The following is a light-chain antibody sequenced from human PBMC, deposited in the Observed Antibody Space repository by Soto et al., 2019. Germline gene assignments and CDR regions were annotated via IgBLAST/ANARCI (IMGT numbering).Light chain of an antibody. CDR3: ATWDDTLYG. J-gene: IGLJ1*01. CDR2: TND. Sequence: QSVLTQPPSASGTPGQRVTLSCSGGSSDIGSNTVNWYQQLPGTAPKFLIYTNDQRPPGVPERFSGSKSVTSASLAISGLQSEDEADYYCATWDDTLYGFGSGTKVTVL. V-gene: IGLV1-44*01. CDR1: SSDIGSNT.